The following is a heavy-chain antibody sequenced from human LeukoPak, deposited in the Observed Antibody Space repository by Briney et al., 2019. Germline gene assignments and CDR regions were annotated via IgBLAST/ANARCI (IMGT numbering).Heavy chain of an antibody. J-gene: IGHJ1*01. Sequence: ASVKVSCKASGYTFTGYYMHWVRQAPGQGLEWMGWISPNSGGTNYAQKFQGRVTMTRDTSISTAYMELSRLRSDDTAMYYCARGDAVLRFLEWLSREYFQHWGQGTLVTVSS. V-gene: IGHV1-2*02. CDR2: ISPNSGGT. D-gene: IGHD3-3*01. CDR1: GYTFTGYY. CDR3: ARGDAVLRFLEWLSREYFQH.